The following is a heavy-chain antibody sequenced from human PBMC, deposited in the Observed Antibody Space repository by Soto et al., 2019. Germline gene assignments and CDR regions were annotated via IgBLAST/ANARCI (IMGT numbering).Heavy chain of an antibody. D-gene: IGHD4-17*01. CDR1: GGSISSHY. CDR3: ARIYGGKRNYYYYGMDV. CDR2: IYYSGST. J-gene: IGHJ6*02. Sequence: SETLSLTSTVSGGSISSHYWSWIRQPPGKGLEWIGYIYYSGSTNYNPSLKSRVTISVDTSKNQFSLKLSSVTAADTAVYYCARIYGGKRNYYYYGMDVWGQGTTVTVSS. V-gene: IGHV4-59*08.